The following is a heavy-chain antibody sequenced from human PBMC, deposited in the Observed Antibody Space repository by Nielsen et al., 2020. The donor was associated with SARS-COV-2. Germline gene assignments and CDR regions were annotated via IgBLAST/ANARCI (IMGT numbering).Heavy chain of an antibody. Sequence: SETLSLTCAVYGGSFSGHYWSWIRQPPGKGLEWIGEINHSGSTNYNPSLKSRVTISVDTSKNQFSLKLSSVTAADTAVYYCAGAEGGDGVGYWGQGTLVTVSS. V-gene: IGHV4-34*01. D-gene: IGHD3-16*01. CDR1: GGSFSGHY. J-gene: IGHJ4*02. CDR2: INHSGST. CDR3: AGAEGGDGVGY.